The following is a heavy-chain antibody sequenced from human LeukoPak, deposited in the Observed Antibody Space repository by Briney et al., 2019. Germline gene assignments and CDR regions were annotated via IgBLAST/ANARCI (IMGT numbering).Heavy chain of an antibody. V-gene: IGHV1-2*02. CDR1: GYTFTGYY. J-gene: IGHJ5*02. Sequence: ASVKVSCKASGYTFTGYYMHWVRQAPGQGLEWMGWINPNSGGTNYAQKFQGRVTMTRDTSISTAYMELSRLGSGDTAVYYCARDIGEDCSSTSCYPWGQGTLVTVSS. D-gene: IGHD2-2*01. CDR2: INPNSGGT. CDR3: ARDIGEDCSSTSCYP.